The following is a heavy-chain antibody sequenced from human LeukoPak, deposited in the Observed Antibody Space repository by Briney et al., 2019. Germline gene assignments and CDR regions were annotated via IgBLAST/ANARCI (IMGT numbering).Heavy chain of an antibody. V-gene: IGHV1-2*02. Sequence: ASVKVSCKASTYIFIDYYMHWMRQAPGQGLEWMGWINPKNGGTGFAQKFQGRVTMTSDASINTVYMELRRLTSDDTAAYFCARGPSSGSFDYWGQGTLVTVSS. CDR2: INPKNGGT. CDR3: ARGPSSGSFDY. J-gene: IGHJ4*02. D-gene: IGHD6-19*01. CDR1: TYIFIDYY.